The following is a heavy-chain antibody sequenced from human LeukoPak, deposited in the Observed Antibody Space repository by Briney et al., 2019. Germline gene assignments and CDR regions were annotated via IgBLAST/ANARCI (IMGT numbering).Heavy chain of an antibody. D-gene: IGHD2-2*01. Sequence: SETLSLTCAVYGGSFSGYYWSWIRQPPGKGLEWIGEINHSGSTNYNPSLKSRVTISVDTSKNQFSLKLSSVTAADTAVYYCARHSYCSSITSYSAWFDPWGQGTLVTVSS. CDR1: GGSFSGYY. J-gene: IGHJ5*02. CDR2: INHSGST. CDR3: ARHSYCSSITSYSAWFDP. V-gene: IGHV4-34*01.